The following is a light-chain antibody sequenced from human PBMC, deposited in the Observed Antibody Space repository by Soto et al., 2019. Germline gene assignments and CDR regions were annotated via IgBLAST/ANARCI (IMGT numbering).Light chain of an antibody. CDR1: QDVSDY. CDR2: AAY. V-gene: IGKV1-9*01. J-gene: IGKJ5*01. CDR3: QDLNGAPTIT. Sequence: DIQLTQSPSFLSASVGDRVTITCRASQDVSDYLAWYQHAPGKAPNLLIYAAYTLQSGVPSRFSGSGSGTEFSLTINSLQPEDFATYYWQDLNGAPTITFGQGTRLDIK.